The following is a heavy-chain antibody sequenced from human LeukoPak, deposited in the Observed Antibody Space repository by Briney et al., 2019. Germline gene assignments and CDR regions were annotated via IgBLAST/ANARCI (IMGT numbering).Heavy chain of an antibody. CDR3: ARDLTLNYDSSGLWTYFDY. D-gene: IGHD3-22*01. CDR2: INPNSGGT. CDR1: GYTFTGYY. J-gene: IGHJ4*02. V-gene: IGHV1-2*02. Sequence: ASVKVSCKASGYTFTGYYMHWVRQAPGQGLEWMVWINPNSGGTNYAQKFQGRVTMTRDTSISTAYMELSRLRSDDTAVYYCARDLTLNYDSSGLWTYFDYWGQGTLVAVSS.